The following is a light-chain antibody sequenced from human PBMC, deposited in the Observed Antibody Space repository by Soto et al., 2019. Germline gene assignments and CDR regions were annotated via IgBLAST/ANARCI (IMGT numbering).Light chain of an antibody. CDR1: QSISNY. CDR3: QQSYSTPRT. V-gene: IGKV1-39*01. CDR2: AAS. Sequence: DIQMTQSPSSLSASVGDRVTITCRASQSISNYLNWYQQKPGKAPKLLMFAASSLQSGVPSRFSGGGSGTDFTLTIRSLQPEDFATYYCQQSYSTPRTFGQGTKVEIK. J-gene: IGKJ1*01.